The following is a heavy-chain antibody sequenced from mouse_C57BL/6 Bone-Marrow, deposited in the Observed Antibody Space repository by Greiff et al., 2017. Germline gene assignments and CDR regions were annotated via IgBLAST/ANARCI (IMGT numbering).Heavy chain of an antibody. CDR1: GFTFSDYG. CDR2: ISSGSSTI. CDR3: AKEYYGRFDY. J-gene: IGHJ2*01. D-gene: IGHD1-1*01. V-gene: IGHV5-17*01. Sequence: EVKLVEPGGGLVKPGGSLKLSCAASGFTFSDYGMHWVRQAPEKGLEWVAYISSGSSTIYYADTVQGRFTISRDNAKNTLFLQMISLRSEDTAIYYCAKEYYGRFDYWGQGTTLTVSS.